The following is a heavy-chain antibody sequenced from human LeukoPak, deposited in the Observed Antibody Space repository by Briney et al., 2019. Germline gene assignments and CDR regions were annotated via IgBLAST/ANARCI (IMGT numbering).Heavy chain of an antibody. V-gene: IGHV3-48*03. CDR2: ISSSGSTI. Sequence: PGGSLRLSCAASGFTFNSYEMNWVRQAPGKGLEWVSCISSSGSTIYYADSVKGRFTISRDNAKNSLYLQMNSLRAEDTAVYYCATADYYDSSGYGPLDYWGQGTLVTVSS. CDR1: GFTFNSYE. J-gene: IGHJ4*02. D-gene: IGHD3-22*01. CDR3: ATADYYDSSGYGPLDY.